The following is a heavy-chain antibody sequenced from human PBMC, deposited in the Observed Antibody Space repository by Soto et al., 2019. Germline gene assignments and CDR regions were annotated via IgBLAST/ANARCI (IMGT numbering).Heavy chain of an antibody. V-gene: IGHV4-34*01. CDR2: INHSGST. J-gene: IGHJ4*02. CDR3: ARAAPRYCSGGSCYPGRDY. D-gene: IGHD2-15*01. Sequence: QVQLQQWGAGLLKPSETLSLTCAVYGGSFSGYYWSWIRQPPGKGLGWIGEINHSGSTNYNPSLKSRVTISVDPSMNQFSLTLSSGTAADTAVYYCARAAPRYCSGGSCYPGRDYWGQGTLVTVSS. CDR1: GGSFSGYY.